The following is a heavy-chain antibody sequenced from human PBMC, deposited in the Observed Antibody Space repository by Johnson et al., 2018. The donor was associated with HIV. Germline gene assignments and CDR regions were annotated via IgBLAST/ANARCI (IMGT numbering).Heavy chain of an antibody. J-gene: IGHJ3*02. V-gene: IGHV3-30*03. CDR2: IKYDGANK. D-gene: IGHD6-13*01. CDR3: ARRGSSWLPGAFDI. Sequence: QVQLVESGGGVVQPGRSLRLSCAASGFTFSSYGMHWVRQAPGKGLEWVAAIKYDGANKYYGDSVKGRFTISRDNSKNTLYLQMNSLRAEDTAVYYCARRGSSWLPGAFDIWGQGTMVTVSS. CDR1: GFTFSSYG.